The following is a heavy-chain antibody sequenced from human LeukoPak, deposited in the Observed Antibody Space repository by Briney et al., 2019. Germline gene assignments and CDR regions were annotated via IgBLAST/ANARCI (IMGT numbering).Heavy chain of an antibody. Sequence: LETLSLTCAVSGYSISSGYYWGWIRQPPGKGLEWIGSIYHSGSTYYNPSLKSRVTISVDTSKNQFSLKLSSVTAADTAVYYCARGIPPRGGHFDYWGQGTLVTVSS. CDR3: ARGIPPRGGHFDY. CDR1: GYSISSGYY. CDR2: IYHSGST. D-gene: IGHD3-16*01. V-gene: IGHV4-38-2*01. J-gene: IGHJ4*02.